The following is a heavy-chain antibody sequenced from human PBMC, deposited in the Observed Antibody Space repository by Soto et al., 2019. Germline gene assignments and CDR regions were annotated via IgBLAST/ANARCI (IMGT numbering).Heavy chain of an antibody. V-gene: IGHV3-53*01. Sequence: PGGSLRLSCAASGFTVSSNYMSWVRQAPGKGLEWVSVIYSGGSTYYADSVKGRFTISRDNSKNTLYLQMNSLRAEDTAAYYCARDGAAAGWEDYYGMDVWGQGTTVTVSS. J-gene: IGHJ6*02. CDR2: IYSGGST. CDR3: ARDGAAAGWEDYYGMDV. CDR1: GFTVSSNY. D-gene: IGHD6-13*01.